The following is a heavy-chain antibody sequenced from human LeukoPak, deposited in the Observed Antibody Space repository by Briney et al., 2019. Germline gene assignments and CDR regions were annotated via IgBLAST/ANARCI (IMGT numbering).Heavy chain of an antibody. CDR3: ARDPTMGGAFDV. J-gene: IGHJ3*01. Sequence: AGGSLRLSCEASGFTFSRYNMNWVRQAPGKGLEWVSYISSSSGNRYYAKSVKGRFTVSRDNAKNSLYLQMNSLRDEDRAVYYCARDPTMGGAFDVWGQGTTVTVSS. D-gene: IGHD3-10*01. CDR2: ISSSSGNR. V-gene: IGHV3-48*02. CDR1: GFTFSRYN.